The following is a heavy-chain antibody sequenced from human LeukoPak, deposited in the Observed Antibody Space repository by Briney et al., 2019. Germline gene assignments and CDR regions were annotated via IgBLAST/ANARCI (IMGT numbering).Heavy chain of an antibody. D-gene: IGHD6-6*01. CDR1: GFTFSSYS. V-gene: IGHV3-21*01. CDR2: ISSSSSYI. J-gene: IGHJ4*02. CDR3: ARGPRAYSSSTDFDY. Sequence: GGSLRHSCAASGFTFSSYSMNWVRQAPGKGLEWVSSISSSSSYIYYADSVKGRFTISRDNAKNSLYLQMNSLRAEDTAVYYCARGPRAYSSSTDFDYWGQGTLVTVSS.